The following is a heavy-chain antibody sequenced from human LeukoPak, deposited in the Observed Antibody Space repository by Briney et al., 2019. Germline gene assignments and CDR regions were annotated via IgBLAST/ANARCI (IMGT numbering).Heavy chain of an antibody. CDR3: ARVKVRAAADWGYYFDY. D-gene: IGHD6-13*01. CDR2: ISTYNGNT. CDR1: GYTFSNYG. Sequence: ASVKVSCKASGYTFSNYGISWVRQAPGQGLEWMGWISTYNGNTNYAQKLQGRVAMTTDTSTSTAYMELRSLRSDDTAVYYCARVKVRAAADWGYYFDYWGQGTLVTVSS. J-gene: IGHJ4*02. V-gene: IGHV1-18*01.